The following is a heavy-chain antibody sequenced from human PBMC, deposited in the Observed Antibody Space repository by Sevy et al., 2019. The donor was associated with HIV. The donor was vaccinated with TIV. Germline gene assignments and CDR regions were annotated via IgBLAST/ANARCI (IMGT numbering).Heavy chain of an antibody. Sequence: GESLKISCAASGFTFSKYWMGWVRQAPGKGLEWVANIKQDAGQKYYVDSVKGRFTISRDNAKNSLYLQMNSLRAEDTAVYFCARDDGNYYFHYWGQETLVTVSS. CDR1: GFTFSKYW. V-gene: IGHV3-7*01. D-gene: IGHD1-7*01. CDR2: IKQDAGQK. CDR3: ARDDGNYYFHY. J-gene: IGHJ4*02.